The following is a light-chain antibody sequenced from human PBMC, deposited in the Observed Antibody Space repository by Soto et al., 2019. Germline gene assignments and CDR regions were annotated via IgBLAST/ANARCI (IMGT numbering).Light chain of an antibody. V-gene: IGLV2-14*01. CDR3: SSYTSTSTYV. CDR1: SSDVGAYNY. J-gene: IGLJ1*01. Sequence: QSALTQPASVSGSPGQSITISYTGTSSDVGAYNYVSWYQQHPGKAPKLMIHDVSNRPSGVSNRFSGSKSGNTASLTISGLQAEDEADYYCSSYTSTSTYVFGTGTKLTVL. CDR2: DVS.